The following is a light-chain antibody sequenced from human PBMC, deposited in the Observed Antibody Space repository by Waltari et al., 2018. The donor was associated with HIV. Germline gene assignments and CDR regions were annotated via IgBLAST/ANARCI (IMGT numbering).Light chain of an antibody. Sequence: EIMMTQSPATLSVSPGDRATLSCRASQSLGSNLAWFQLNPGQAPRLLIYGASTRATGVPARFSGSGSGTQFSLTINSLQSEDFATYYCQQYNKWPMYTFGQGTKLEMK. CDR1: QSLGSN. CDR3: QQYNKWPMYT. J-gene: IGKJ2*01. CDR2: GAS. V-gene: IGKV3-15*01.